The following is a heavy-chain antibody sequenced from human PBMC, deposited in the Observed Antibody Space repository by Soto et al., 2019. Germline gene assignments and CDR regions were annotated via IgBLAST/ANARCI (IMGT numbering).Heavy chain of an antibody. D-gene: IGHD3-22*01. CDR1: GGSISSGDYY. V-gene: IGHV4-30-4*01. CDR3: ARDVESGGITMIVGNWFDP. CDR2: IYYSGST. Sequence: PSETLSLTCTVSGGSISSGDYYFICIRQPPWNGLEWIGYIYYSGSTYYNPSLKSRVTISVDTSKNQFSLKLSSVTAADTAVYYCARDVESGGITMIVGNWFDPWGQGTLVTVSS. J-gene: IGHJ5*02.